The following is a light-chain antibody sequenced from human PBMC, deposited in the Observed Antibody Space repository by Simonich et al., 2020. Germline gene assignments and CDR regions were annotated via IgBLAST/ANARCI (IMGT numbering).Light chain of an antibody. V-gene: IGKV2D-29*02. CDR1: QSLLHSDGKTY. CDR3: MQSIQLPLFT. CDR2: EVS. J-gene: IGKJ3*01. Sequence: DIVMTQTPLSLSVTPGQPASISCKSSQSLLHSDGKTYLYWYLQKPGQSPQLLIYEVSTRLSGVPDRFSGSGSGTDFTLKISRVEAEDVGVYYCMQSIQLPLFTFGPGTKVDIK.